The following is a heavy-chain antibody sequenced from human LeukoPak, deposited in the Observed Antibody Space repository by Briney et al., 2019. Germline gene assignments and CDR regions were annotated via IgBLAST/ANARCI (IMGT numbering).Heavy chain of an antibody. Sequence: PSETLSLTSSVSGVSISTYYWSWIRQAPGKGLEWIGYIADSGSTNYNPSLKSRVSISVDTSKNQISLKLSSVTAADTAVYYCARLDSYADDAFDIWGQGTMVTVSS. V-gene: IGHV4-59*01. CDR1: GVSISTYY. CDR2: IADSGST. CDR3: ARLDSYADDAFDI. J-gene: IGHJ3*02. D-gene: IGHD5-18*01.